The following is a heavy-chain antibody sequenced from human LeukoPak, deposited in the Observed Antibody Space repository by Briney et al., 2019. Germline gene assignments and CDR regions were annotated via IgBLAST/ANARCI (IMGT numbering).Heavy chain of an antibody. CDR1: GFTFSSYA. J-gene: IGHJ5*02. CDR3: AKVSHYDSSGYYNH. V-gene: IGHV3-23*01. D-gene: IGHD3-22*01. Sequence: GGSLRLSCAASGFTFSSYAMSWVRQAPGKGLEWVSAISGSGGSTYYADSVKGRFTISRDNSKNPLYLQMNSLRAEATAVYYCAKVSHYDSSGYYNHWGQGTLVTVSS. CDR2: ISGSGGST.